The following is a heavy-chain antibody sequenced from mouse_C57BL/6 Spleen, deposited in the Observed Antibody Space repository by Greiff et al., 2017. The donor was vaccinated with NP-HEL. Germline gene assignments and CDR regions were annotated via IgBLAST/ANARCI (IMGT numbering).Heavy chain of an antibody. V-gene: IGHV1-59*01. J-gene: IGHJ1*03. CDR2: IDPSDSYT. Sequence: QVQLQQPGAELVRPGTSVKLSCKASGYTFTSYWMHWVKQRPGQGLEWIGVIDPSDSYTNYNQKFKGKATLTVDTSSSTAYMQLSSLTSEDSAVYYCARDPDVWGTGTTVTVSS. CDR3: ARDPDV. CDR1: GYTFTSYW.